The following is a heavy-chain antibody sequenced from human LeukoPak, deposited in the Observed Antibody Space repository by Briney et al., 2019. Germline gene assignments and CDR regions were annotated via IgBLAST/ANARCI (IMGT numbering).Heavy chain of an antibody. D-gene: IGHD2-2*01. CDR1: GFTFDNYA. CDR3: ARGPSTLDY. J-gene: IGHJ4*02. CDR2: ITDSGGDT. V-gene: IGHV3-23*01. Sequence: PGGSLRLSCAASGFTFDNYAMSWVRQAPGKGLEWFSAITDSGGDTYYADSVKGRFTISRDNAKNSLYLQMNSLRAEDTAVYYCARGPSTLDYWGQGTLVTVSS.